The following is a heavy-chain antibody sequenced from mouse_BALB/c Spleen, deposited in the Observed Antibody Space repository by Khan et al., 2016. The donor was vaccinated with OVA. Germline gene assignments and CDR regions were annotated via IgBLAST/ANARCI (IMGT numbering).Heavy chain of an antibody. J-gene: IGHJ4*01. CDR3: ARDPPYYSMDY. V-gene: IGHV2-6-5*01. Sequence: QVQLKQSGPGLVAPSQSLSITCTVSGFSLTDYAVSWIRQPPGKGLEWLGVIWVSGSKYYNSALKPRLSISKDNSKSQVFLKMNSLQTDDTAMCYCARDPPYYSMDYWGQGTSVTVSS. CDR1: GFSLTDYA. CDR2: IWVSGSK.